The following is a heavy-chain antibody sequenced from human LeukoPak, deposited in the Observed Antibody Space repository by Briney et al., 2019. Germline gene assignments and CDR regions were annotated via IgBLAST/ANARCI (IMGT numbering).Heavy chain of an antibody. Sequence: GGSLRLSCAASGFTLSSYGMHWVRQAPGKGLEWVAFIRYDGSNRYYADSVKGRFTISRDNSKNTLYLQMNSLRAEDTAVYYCATIDSSGYDYWGQGTLVTVSS. D-gene: IGHD3-22*01. CDR1: GFTLSSYG. CDR2: IRYDGSNR. J-gene: IGHJ4*02. V-gene: IGHV3-30*02. CDR3: ATIDSSGYDY.